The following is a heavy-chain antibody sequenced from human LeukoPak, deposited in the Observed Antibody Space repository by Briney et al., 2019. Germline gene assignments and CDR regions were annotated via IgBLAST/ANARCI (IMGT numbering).Heavy chain of an antibody. D-gene: IGHD3-22*01. CDR1: GGSISSYY. CDR3: ARGGSSIVVVINDY. V-gene: IGHV4-4*07. J-gene: IGHJ4*02. Sequence: PSETLSLTCTVSGGSISSYYWSWIRQPAGKGLEWIGRIYTSGSTNYNPSLKSRVTMSVDTSKNQFSLKLSSVTAADTAVYYCARGGSSIVVVINDYWGQGTLVTVSS. CDR2: IYTSGST.